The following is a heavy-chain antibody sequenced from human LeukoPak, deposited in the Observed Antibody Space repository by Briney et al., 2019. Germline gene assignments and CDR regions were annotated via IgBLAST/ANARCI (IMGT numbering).Heavy chain of an antibody. Sequence: PGRSLRLSCAASGFSFNNFGMYWVRQAPGKGLERVAVIWYDGSNQYYADSVKGRFTISRDNSKNTLYLQMNSLRAEDTAVYYCASSYGKGAFDIWGQGTMVTVSS. CDR3: ASSYGKGAFDI. J-gene: IGHJ3*02. V-gene: IGHV3-33*01. CDR1: GFSFNNFG. CDR2: IWYDGSNQ. D-gene: IGHD4-17*01.